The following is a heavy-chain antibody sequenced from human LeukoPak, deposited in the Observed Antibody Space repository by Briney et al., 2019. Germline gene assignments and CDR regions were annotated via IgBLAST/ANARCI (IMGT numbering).Heavy chain of an antibody. Sequence: SETLSLTCTVSGGSISSYYWSWIRQPAGKGLEWIGRIYTSGSTNYNPSLKSRVTMSVDTSKNQFSLKLSSVTAADTAVYYCGGNLLTYYYGSGGFDPWGQGTLVTVSS. V-gene: IGHV4-4*07. D-gene: IGHD3-10*01. J-gene: IGHJ5*02. CDR1: GGSISSYY. CDR3: GGNLLTYYYGSGGFDP. CDR2: IYTSGST.